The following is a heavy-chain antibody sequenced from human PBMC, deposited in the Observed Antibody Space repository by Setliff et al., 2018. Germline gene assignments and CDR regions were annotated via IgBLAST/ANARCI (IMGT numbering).Heavy chain of an antibody. CDR3: AREETHNDSTGNLVPYYVDY. V-gene: IGHV4-4*07. CDR1: GGSISNYY. D-gene: IGHD3-22*01. J-gene: IGHJ4*02. Sequence: SETLSLTCTVSGGSISNYYWSWVRQPAGKGLEWIGRIYSSGNTNYNPSLKSRVTMSVDMSKNQFSLKLRSVTAADTAVYYCAREETHNDSTGNLVPYYVDYWGQGATVTVS. CDR2: IYSSGNT.